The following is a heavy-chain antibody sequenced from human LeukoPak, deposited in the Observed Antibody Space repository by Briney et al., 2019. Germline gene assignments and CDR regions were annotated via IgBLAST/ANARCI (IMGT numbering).Heavy chain of an antibody. V-gene: IGHV1-8*01. J-gene: IGHJ4*02. CDR1: GYTFTSYD. CDR2: MNPDSGNT. Sequence: ASVKVSCKTSGYTFTSYDINWVRQTTGQGLEWMGWMNPDSGNTGYEQKFQGRVTMTRNTSITTAYMELSNLRSEDTAVYYCARGGEMATIRFDYWGQGTLVTVSS. CDR3: ARGGEMATIRFDY. D-gene: IGHD5-24*01.